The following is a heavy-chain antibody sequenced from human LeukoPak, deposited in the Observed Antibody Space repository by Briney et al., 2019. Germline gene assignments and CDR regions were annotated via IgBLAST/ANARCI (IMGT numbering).Heavy chain of an antibody. D-gene: IGHD3-3*01. J-gene: IGHJ4*02. Sequence: PGTSLRLSCAASGFTFSSYGMHWVRQAPGKGLEWVAFIRYDGSNKYYADSVKGRFTVSRDNSKNTLYLQMNSLRPDDTAVYYCAKDFSRRPLEWFPPYFDYWGQGTLVTVSS. CDR3: AKDFSRRPLEWFPPYFDY. V-gene: IGHV3-30*02. CDR2: IRYDGSNK. CDR1: GFTFSSYG.